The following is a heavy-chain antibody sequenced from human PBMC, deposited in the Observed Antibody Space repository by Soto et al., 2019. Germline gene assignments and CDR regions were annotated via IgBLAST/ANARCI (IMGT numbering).Heavy chain of an antibody. D-gene: IGHD2-2*01. CDR2: ISAYNGNT. V-gene: IGHV1-18*01. CDR3: ARDCSSTSCHVHYYYGMDV. CDR1: GYTFTSYG. Sequence: ASVKVSCKASGYTFTSYGISWVRQAPGQGLEWMGWISAYNGNTNYAQKLQGRVTMTTDTSTSTAYMELRSLRSDDTAVYYCARDCSSTSCHVHYYYGMDVWGQGTTVTVSS. J-gene: IGHJ6*02.